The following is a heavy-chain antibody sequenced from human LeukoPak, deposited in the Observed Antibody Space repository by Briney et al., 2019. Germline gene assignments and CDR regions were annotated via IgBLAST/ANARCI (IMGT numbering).Heavy chain of an antibody. V-gene: IGHV3-23*01. Sequence: GGSLRPSCAASGGTFGSYGMSWVRLAPGKGLEWVSAIGGSGGSTYYADSVTGRFTISRDNSKNTMYLQMNSLRAEDTAVYYCEKCGGQLFYYYGMDVWGQGTTVTVSS. CDR1: GGTFGSYG. CDR3: EKCGGQLFYYYGMDV. CDR2: IGGSGGST. J-gene: IGHJ6*02. D-gene: IGHD2-21*01.